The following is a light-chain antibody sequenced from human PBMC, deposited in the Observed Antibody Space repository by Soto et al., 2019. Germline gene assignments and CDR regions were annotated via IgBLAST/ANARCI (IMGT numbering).Light chain of an antibody. J-gene: IGLJ2*01. CDR1: SSNIGAGYA. V-gene: IGLV1-40*01. Sequence: QSVLTQPPSVSGAPGQRVTISCTGSSSNIGAGYAVHWYQQLPGTAPKLLIYGNSNRPSGVPDRFSGSKSGTSASLAITGLQAEDEADYYCQSYDSSLSGSVFGGGTKRTVL. CDR2: GNS. CDR3: QSYDSSLSGSV.